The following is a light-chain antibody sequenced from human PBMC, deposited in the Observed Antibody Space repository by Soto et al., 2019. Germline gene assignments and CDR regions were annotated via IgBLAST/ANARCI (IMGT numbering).Light chain of an antibody. Sequence: DIQLTQSPSTLYASVGDRVTITCRASQSINNWLAWYQQKPGKAPKLVVYDGFNLESAVPSRFSGSGFGTEFSLTISSLQPDDSATYYCQQYKRDPLTFGGGTKVESK. CDR1: QSINNW. J-gene: IGKJ4*01. CDR3: QQYKRDPLT. CDR2: DGF. V-gene: IGKV1-5*01.